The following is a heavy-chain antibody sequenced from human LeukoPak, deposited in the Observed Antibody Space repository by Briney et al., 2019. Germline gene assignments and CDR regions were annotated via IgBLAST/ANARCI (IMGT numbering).Heavy chain of an antibody. V-gene: IGHV6-1*01. D-gene: IGHD6-13*01. Sequence: TLSHTCAISGDSVSSNSAAWNWIRQSPSRGLEWLGRTYYRSKWYNDYAVSVKSRITINPDTSKNQFSLQLNSVTPEDTAVYYCVRASGSSLLNYYYYYMDVWGKGTTVTVSS. CDR1: GDSVSSNSAA. J-gene: IGHJ6*03. CDR2: TYYRSKWYN. CDR3: VRASGSSLLNYYYYYMDV.